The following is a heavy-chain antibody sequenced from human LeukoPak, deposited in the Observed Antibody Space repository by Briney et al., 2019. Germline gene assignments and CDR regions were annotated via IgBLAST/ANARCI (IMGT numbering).Heavy chain of an antibody. Sequence: ASVKVSCKASGYTFTSYAINWVRQAPGQGLEWMGWINTNTGNPTYAQGFTGRFVFSLDTSVSTAYLQISSLKAEDTAVYYCARDLLFGATGEFPTYDALDIWGQGTMVTVSS. CDR2: INTNTGNP. J-gene: IGHJ3*02. V-gene: IGHV7-4-1*02. D-gene: IGHD3-10*01. CDR1: GYTFTSYA. CDR3: ARDLLFGATGEFPTYDALDI.